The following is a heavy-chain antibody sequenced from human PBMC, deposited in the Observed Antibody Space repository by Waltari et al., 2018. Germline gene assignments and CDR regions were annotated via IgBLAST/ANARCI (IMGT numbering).Heavy chain of an antibody. CDR3: AAGSSTSCYYA. CDR2: IYSDGSST. V-gene: IGHV3-74*01. D-gene: IGHD2-2*01. Sequence: QAPGKGLVWVSRIYSDGSSTNYADSVKGRFTISRDNAKNTLYLQMNSLRVEDTAVYYCAAGSSTSCYYAWGQGTLVTVSS. J-gene: IGHJ5*02.